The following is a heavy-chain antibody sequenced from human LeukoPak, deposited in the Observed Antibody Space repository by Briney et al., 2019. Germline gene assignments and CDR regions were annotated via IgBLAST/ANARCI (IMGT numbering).Heavy chain of an antibody. CDR3: ARGRLGFDP. CDR1: GGSFSGYY. V-gene: IGHV4-34*01. Sequence: SETLSLTCAGYGGSFSGYYWSWIRQPPGKGLEWIGEINHSGSTNYNPSLKSRVTISVDTSKNQFSLKLSSVTAADTAVYYCARGRLGFDPWGQGTLVTVSS. J-gene: IGHJ5*02. CDR2: INHSGST. D-gene: IGHD3-22*01.